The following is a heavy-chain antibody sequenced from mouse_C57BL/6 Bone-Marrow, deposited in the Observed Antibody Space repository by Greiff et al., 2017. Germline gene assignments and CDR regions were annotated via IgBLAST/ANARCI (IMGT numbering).Heavy chain of an antibody. CDR1: GFTFSSYA. CDR2: ISDGGSYT. J-gene: IGHJ1*03. V-gene: IGHV5-4*01. Sequence: EVQRVESGGGLVKPGGSLKLSCAASGFTFSSYAMSWVRQTPEKRLEWVATISDGGSYTYYPDNVKGRFTISRDNAKNNLYLQMSHLKSEDTAMYDCARAWGGYFDVWGTGTTVTVSS. CDR3: ARAWGGYFDV. D-gene: IGHD4-1*01.